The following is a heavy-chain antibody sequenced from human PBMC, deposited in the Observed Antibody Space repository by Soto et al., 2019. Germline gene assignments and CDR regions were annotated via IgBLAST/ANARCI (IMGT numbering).Heavy chain of an antibody. J-gene: IGHJ4*02. CDR1: GGSISSGDYY. CDR3: ARSMSGSYYHY. Sequence: SETLSLTCTVSGGSISSGDYYWSWFRQPPGKGLEWIGYIYYSGSTYYNPSLKSRVTISVDTSKNQFSLKLSSVTAADTAVYYCARSMSGSYYHYWGQGTLVTVSS. V-gene: IGHV4-30-4*01. CDR2: IYYSGST. D-gene: IGHD1-26*01.